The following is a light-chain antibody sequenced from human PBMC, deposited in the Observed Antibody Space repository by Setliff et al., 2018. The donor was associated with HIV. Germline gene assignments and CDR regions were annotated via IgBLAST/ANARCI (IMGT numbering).Light chain of an antibody. CDR2: DVT. CDR1: SSDVGGYNY. V-gene: IGLV2-14*03. J-gene: IGLJ3*02. CDR3: SSYTSNSTFWV. Sequence: LTQPASVSGSPGQSITISCTGTSSDVGGYNYVSWYQQHPGKAPKLVIFDVTNRPSGVSNRYSGSKSGNTASLTISGLQAEDEADYYCSSYTSNSTFWVFGGGTKVTV.